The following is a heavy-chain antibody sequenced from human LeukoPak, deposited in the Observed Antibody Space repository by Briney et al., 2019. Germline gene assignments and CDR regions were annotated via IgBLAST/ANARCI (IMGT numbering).Heavy chain of an antibody. D-gene: IGHD3-22*01. J-gene: IGHJ2*01. CDR3: ARDSSAYYIGYFDL. V-gene: IGHV3-7*01. CDR2: INQDGREK. CDR1: GFTFTTYW. Sequence: GGSLRLSCAASGFTFTTYWMSWVRQAPGKGLEWVASINQDGREKYYVDSMKGRFIISRDNAKNSLYLQMNSLRAEDTALYYCARDSSAYYIGYFDLWGRGSLVTVSS.